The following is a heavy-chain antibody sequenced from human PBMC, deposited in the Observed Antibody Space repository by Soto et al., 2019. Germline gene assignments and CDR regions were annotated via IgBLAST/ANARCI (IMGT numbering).Heavy chain of an antibody. CDR3: ARHRTEYYAMDV. CDR1: GYVFSEFW. J-gene: IGHJ6*01. CDR2: IYPGDSDT. V-gene: IGHV5-51*01. D-gene: IGHD1-1*01. Sequence: VESLTISCKASGYVFSEFWIVWVLQMPGKGLEWMGIIYPGDSDTRYSPSFQGQVTISADKSISTAYLQWTRLKASDTAMHYCARHRTEYYAMDVWGQGTPVTVSS.